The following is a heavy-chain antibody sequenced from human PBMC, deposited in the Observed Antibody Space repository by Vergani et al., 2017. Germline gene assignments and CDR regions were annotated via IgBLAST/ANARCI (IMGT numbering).Heavy chain of an antibody. Sequence: EVQLLESGGGLVQPGGSLRLSCAASGFTFSSYAMSWVRQAPGKGLEWVSAISGSGGSTYYADSVKGRLTISRNNSKNKLYLQMKSRRAEDTAVYYCAKVLAAAGTRYYYYGMDVWGQGTTVTVSS. D-gene: IGHD6-13*01. J-gene: IGHJ6*02. V-gene: IGHV3-23*01. CDR3: AKVLAAAGTRYYYYGMDV. CDR1: GFTFSSYA. CDR2: ISGSGGST.